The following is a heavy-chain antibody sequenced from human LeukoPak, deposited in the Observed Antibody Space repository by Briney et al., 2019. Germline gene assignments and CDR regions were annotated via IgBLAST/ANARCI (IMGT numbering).Heavy chain of an antibody. CDR3: ARDPGDDSSGYSYYFDY. CDR2: INPNSGGT. V-gene: IGHV1-2*02. Sequence: GASVKVSCKASGYNFTGYYMHWVRQAPGQGLEWMGWINPNSGGTNYAQKFQGRVTMTRDTSISTAYMELSRLRSDDTAVYYCARDPGDDSSGYSYYFDYWGQGTLVTVSS. J-gene: IGHJ4*02. D-gene: IGHD3-22*01. CDR1: GYNFTGYY.